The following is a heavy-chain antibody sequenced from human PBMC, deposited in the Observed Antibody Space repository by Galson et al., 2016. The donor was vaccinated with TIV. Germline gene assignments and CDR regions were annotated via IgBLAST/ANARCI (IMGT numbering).Heavy chain of an antibody. CDR3: VRHQGYCSGGSCLLDY. J-gene: IGHJ4*02. D-gene: IGHD2-15*01. V-gene: IGHV1-69*15. CDR2: IIPIFGTA. Sequence: APGQGLEWMGRIIPIFGTANYAQKFQGRVTITADESTSTAYMELSSLRSEDTAVYYCVRHQGYCSGGSCLLDYWGQGTLVAVSS.